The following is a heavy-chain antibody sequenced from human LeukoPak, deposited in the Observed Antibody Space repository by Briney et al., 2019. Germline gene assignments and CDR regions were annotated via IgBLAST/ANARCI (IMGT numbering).Heavy chain of an antibody. J-gene: IGHJ5*02. V-gene: IGHV4-34*01. CDR3: ARVRFKQRFDP. D-gene: IGHD6-25*01. CDR1: GGSFSGHY. Sequence: SETLSLTCAVYGGSFSGHYWSWIRQPPGKGLEWIGEINHSGSTNYNPSLKSRVTISVDTSKNQFSLKLSSVTAADTAVYYCARVRFKQRFDPWGQGTLVTVSS. CDR2: INHSGST.